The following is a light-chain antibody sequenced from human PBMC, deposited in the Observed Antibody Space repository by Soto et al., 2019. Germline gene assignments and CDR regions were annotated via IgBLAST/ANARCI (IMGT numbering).Light chain of an antibody. V-gene: IGKV3-20*01. CDR2: GAS. CDR1: QSVSSSY. J-gene: IGKJ1*01. Sequence: EILLTQSPGTLSLSPGDRATLSCRASQSVSSSYLAWYQQKPGQAPRLLIYGASSRATGIPDKFSGSGSGTDFTLTISRLEPEDFAVYYCQQYGGSPWTFGQGTKVDI. CDR3: QQYGGSPWT.